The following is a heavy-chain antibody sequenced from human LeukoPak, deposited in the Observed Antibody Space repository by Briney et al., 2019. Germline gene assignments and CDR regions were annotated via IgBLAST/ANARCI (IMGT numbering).Heavy chain of an antibody. Sequence: GGSLRLSCVASGFSFSNYWMTWVRQAPGKGLEWVANIKEDGGEKYYVDSVKGRFTISRDNAKNSLFLQMNSLRAEDTAVYYCARVLRYCSGGNCYSGGLGYMDVWGKGTTVTISS. CDR2: IKEDGGEK. D-gene: IGHD2-15*01. CDR1: GFSFSNYW. CDR3: ARVLRYCSGGNCYSGGLGYMDV. J-gene: IGHJ6*03. V-gene: IGHV3-7*03.